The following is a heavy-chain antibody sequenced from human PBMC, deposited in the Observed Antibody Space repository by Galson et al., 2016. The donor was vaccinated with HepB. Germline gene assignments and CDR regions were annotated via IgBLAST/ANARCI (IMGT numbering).Heavy chain of an antibody. CDR1: GFSLNNARVS. D-gene: IGHD3-9*01. CDR2: ISSNDAK. CDR3: ARMQRRYFDFFPGDV. Sequence: PALVKPTQTLTLTCTVSGFSLNNARVSVSWIRQPPGKALEWLAHISSNDAKSYSTSLESRLTISKDTTKSQVVLIMTNMDPVEPGTYFCARMQRRYFDFFPGDVWGHRTTVTGSS. V-gene: IGHV2-26*01. J-gene: IGHJ6*02.